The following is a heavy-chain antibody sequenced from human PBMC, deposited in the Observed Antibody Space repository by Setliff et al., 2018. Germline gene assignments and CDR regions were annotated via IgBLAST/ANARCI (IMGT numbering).Heavy chain of an antibody. CDR1: GFTFSSYA. D-gene: IGHD2-21*02. CDR3: AKNWATAHHYYYGMDV. CDR2: IWNDGSNK. V-gene: IGHV3-33*06. Sequence: GGSLRLSCAASGFTFSSYAMSWVRQAPGKGLEWVALIWNDGSNKFYGDSVKGRFTISRDNSKNTLYLQMNSLRAEDTAVYYCAKNWATAHHYYYGMDVWGQGTTVTVSS. J-gene: IGHJ6*02.